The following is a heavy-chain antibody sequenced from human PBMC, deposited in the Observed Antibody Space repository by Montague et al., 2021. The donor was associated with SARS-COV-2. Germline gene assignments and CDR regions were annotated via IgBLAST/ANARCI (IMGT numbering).Heavy chain of an antibody. D-gene: IGHD5-24*01. CDR2: ISGSGGT. J-gene: IGHJ4*01. CDR3: AKQRGTITIIFDY. CDR1: GFTFNTYG. Sequence: SLRLSCAASGFTFNTYGMSWVRQAPGKGLEWVSCISGSGGTYYAXSAKGRFVIFRDTSNNTLLLQMNSLKAEDTAIYYCAKQRGTITIIFDYWGQGSLVTVSS. V-gene: IGHV3-23*01.